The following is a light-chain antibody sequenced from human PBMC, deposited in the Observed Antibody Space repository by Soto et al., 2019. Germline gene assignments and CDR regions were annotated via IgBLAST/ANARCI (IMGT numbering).Light chain of an antibody. Sequence: DIQMTQSPSTLYASVGDRVTITCRASQSISSWLAWYQQKPGKAPKLLIYKASTLERGDPSRFSGSGSGTEFTLTISSLQPDDFSTYYCQQSFTFGPGTKVHIK. CDR2: KAS. J-gene: IGKJ3*01. CDR3: QQSFT. V-gene: IGKV1-5*03. CDR1: QSISSW.